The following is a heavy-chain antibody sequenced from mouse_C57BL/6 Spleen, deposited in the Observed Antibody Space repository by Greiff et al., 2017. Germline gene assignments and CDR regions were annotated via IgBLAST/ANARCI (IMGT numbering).Heavy chain of an antibody. CDR3: ARGGDYYSYYAMGG. V-gene: IGHV1-78*01. J-gene: IGHJ4*01. CDR1: GYTFTDYT. Sequence: VQLQQPDAELVKPGASVKISCKASGYTFTDYTIHWMKQRPEQGLEWIGYIYPRDGSTKYNEKFKGKATLTADKSSSTAYMQLNSLTSEDSAVYACARGGDYYSYYAMGGWGPGTTVTVST. CDR2: IYPRDGST. D-gene: IGHD1-1*01.